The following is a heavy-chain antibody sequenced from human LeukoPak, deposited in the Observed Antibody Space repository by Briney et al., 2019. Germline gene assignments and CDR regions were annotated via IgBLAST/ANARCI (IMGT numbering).Heavy chain of an antibody. J-gene: IGHJ5*02. CDR1: GYSISSGYY. D-gene: IGHD6-19*01. CDR2: IYHSGST. Sequence: PSETLSLTCTVSGYSISSGYYWGWIRQPPGKGLEWIGSIYHSGSTYYNPSLKSRVTISVDTSKNQFSLKLSSVTAADTAVYYCARDKQWPLGWFDPWGQGTLVTVSS. V-gene: IGHV4-38-2*02. CDR3: ARDKQWPLGWFDP.